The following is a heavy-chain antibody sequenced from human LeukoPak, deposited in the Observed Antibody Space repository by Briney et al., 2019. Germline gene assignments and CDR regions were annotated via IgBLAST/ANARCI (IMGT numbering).Heavy chain of an antibody. CDR1: GFTFSSYS. V-gene: IGHV3-49*03. J-gene: IGHJ5*02. CDR3: TRSGPGYFDWS. CDR2: IRSKAYGGTT. Sequence: GGSLRLSCAASGFTFSSYSMTWFRQAPGKGLEWVGFIRSKAYGGTTEYAASVKGRFTISRDDSKSIAYLQMNSLKTEDTAVYYCTRSGPGYFDWSWGQGTLVTVSS. D-gene: IGHD3-9*01.